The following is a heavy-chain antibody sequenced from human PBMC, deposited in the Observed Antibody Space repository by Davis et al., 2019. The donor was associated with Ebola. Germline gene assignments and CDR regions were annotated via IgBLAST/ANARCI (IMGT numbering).Heavy chain of an antibody. J-gene: IGHJ3*02. Sequence: PSKPLSLTFTVPGAPISSGGYSWCWIRQPPGKGLEWIGYISHSGSTYYNPSLKSRVTISVDRSKNQFSLKLSSVTAADTAVYYCARGEGYCSGGSCFDAFDIWGQGTMVTVSS. CDR3: ARGEGYCSGGSCFDAFDI. D-gene: IGHD2-15*01. V-gene: IGHV4-30-2*01. CDR1: GAPISSGGYS. CDR2: ISHSGST.